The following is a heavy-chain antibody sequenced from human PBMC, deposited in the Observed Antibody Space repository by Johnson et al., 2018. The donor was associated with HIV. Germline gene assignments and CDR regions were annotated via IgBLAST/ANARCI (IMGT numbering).Heavy chain of an antibody. Sequence: QVQLVESGGGVVQPGRSLRLSCAASGFTFSSYGMHWVRQAPGKGLEWVAVISNDGSNKYYADSVKGRFTISRDNSKNTLYLQMNSLRAEDTAVYYCARETSPYYYDSSGYYSHDAFDIWGQGTMVTVSS. J-gene: IGHJ3*02. V-gene: IGHV3-30*03. CDR1: GFTFSSYG. D-gene: IGHD3-22*01. CDR2: ISNDGSNK. CDR3: ARETSPYYYDSSGYYSHDAFDI.